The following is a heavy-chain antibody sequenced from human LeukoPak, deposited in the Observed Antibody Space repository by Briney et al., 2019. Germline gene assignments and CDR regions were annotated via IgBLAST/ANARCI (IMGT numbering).Heavy chain of an antibody. V-gene: IGHV3-23*01. Sequence: RSGGSLRLPCAASGFTFSSYAMSWVRQAPGKGLEWVSAISGSGGSTYYADSVKGRFTISRDNSKNTLYLQMNSLRAEDTAVYYCAKHGGWEPLPDFDYWGQGTLVTVSS. CDR1: GFTFSSYA. CDR3: AKHGGWEPLPDFDY. D-gene: IGHD1-26*01. CDR2: ISGSGGST. J-gene: IGHJ4*02.